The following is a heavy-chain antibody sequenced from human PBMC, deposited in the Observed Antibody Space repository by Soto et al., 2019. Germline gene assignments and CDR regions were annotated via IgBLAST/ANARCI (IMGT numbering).Heavy chain of an antibody. Sequence: EVQLVESGGGLVQPGGYLRLSCAASGFTFTSYSMNWVRQAPGKGLEWVSYISSSSNTIYYADSVKGRFTISRDNAKTSLYLQMSRLTAEDTAVYYCARDVSGSSIAAPYFDYWGQGTLVTVSS. CDR2: ISSSSNTI. CDR1: GFTFTSYS. J-gene: IGHJ4*02. D-gene: IGHD6-6*01. CDR3: ARDVSGSSIAAPYFDY. V-gene: IGHV3-48*01.